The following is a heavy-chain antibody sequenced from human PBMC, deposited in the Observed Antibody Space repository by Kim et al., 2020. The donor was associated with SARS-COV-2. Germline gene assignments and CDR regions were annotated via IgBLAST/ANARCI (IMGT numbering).Heavy chain of an antibody. Sequence: SVKVSCKASGGTFSSYAISWVRQAPGQGLEWMGGIIPIFGTANYAQKFQGRVTITADESTSTAYMELSSLRSEDTAVYYCARGAGIAAAGNYHYYYYYGMDVWGQGTTVTVSS. V-gene: IGHV1-69*13. J-gene: IGHJ6*02. CDR2: IIPIFGTA. CDR3: ARGAGIAAAGNYHYYYYYGMDV. CDR1: GGTFSSYA. D-gene: IGHD6-13*01.